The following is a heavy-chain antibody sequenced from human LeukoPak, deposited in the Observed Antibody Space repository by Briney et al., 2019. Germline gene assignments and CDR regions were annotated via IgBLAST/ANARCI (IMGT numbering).Heavy chain of an antibody. V-gene: IGHV3-11*06. Sequence: GGSLRLTCAASGFTFSDYYMSRIRQAPGKGLEWVSYISSSSSYTNYADSVKGRFTISRDNAKNSLYLQMNSLRAEDTAVYYCAREPPRGGYSYGYYYWGQGTLVTVSS. CDR3: AREPPRGGYSYGYYY. J-gene: IGHJ4*02. CDR2: ISSSSSYT. CDR1: GFTFSDYY. D-gene: IGHD5-18*01.